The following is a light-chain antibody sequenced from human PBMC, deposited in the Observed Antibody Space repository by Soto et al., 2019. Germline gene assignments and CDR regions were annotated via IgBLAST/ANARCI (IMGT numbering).Light chain of an antibody. CDR3: QQYGSSPT. CDR1: QSVKSSY. CDR2: GVS. V-gene: IGKV3-20*01. J-gene: IGKJ5*01. Sequence: LTPPPPTPSLSPRGGGTRSSRASQSVKSSYSAWHQQTPGQAPRLLLYGVSNRATGIPDRFNASGSGTDFTLTITKLEPEDFAVYYCQQYGSSPTFGQGTRLEIK.